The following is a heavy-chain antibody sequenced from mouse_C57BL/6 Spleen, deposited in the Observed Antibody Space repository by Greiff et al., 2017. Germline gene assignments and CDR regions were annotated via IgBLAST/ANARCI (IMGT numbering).Heavy chain of an antibody. CDR1: GFNIKDDY. D-gene: IGHD1-1*01. CDR3: TTPTVVATFAY. CDR2: IDPENGDT. V-gene: IGHV14-4*01. J-gene: IGHJ3*01. Sequence: VQLKESGAELVRPGASVKLSCTASGFNIKDDYMHWVKQRPEQGLEWIGWIDPENGDTEYASKFQGKATITADTSSNTAYLQLSSLTSEDTAVYYCTTPTVVATFAYWAQGTLVTVSA.